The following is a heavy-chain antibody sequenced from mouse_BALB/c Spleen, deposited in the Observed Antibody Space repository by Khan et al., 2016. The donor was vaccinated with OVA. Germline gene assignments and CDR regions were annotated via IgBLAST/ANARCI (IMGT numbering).Heavy chain of an antibody. CDR3: ARGSSRAMDY. Sequence: QIQLVQSGPELKKPGVTVKISCKASGYTFTNYGMNWVKQAPGKGLKWMGWIYTYTGEPTYADDFKGQVTFSLESSASTAFLQLNSLTNDDSATYFCARGSSRAMDYWGQGTSVTVSS. J-gene: IGHJ4*01. V-gene: IGHV9-3-1*01. CDR2: IYTYTGEP. D-gene: IGHD1-1*01. CDR1: GYTFTNYG.